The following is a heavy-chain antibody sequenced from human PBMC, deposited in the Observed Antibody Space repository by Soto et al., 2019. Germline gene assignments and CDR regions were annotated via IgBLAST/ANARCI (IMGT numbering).Heavy chain of an antibody. CDR1: GYSISSGYY. CDR3: ASTPVAGTGFLFDY. V-gene: IGHV4-38-2*01. J-gene: IGHJ4*02. CDR2: IYHSGST. D-gene: IGHD6-19*01. Sequence: SETLSLTCAVSGYSISSGYYWGWIRQPPGKGLEWIGSIYHSGSTYYNPSLKSRVTISVDTSKNQFSLKLSSVTAADTAVYYCASTPVAGTGFLFDYWGQGTLVTVSS.